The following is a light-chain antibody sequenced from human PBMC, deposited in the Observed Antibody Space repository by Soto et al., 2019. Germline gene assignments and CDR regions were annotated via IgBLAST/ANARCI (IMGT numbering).Light chain of an antibody. CDR1: QSISRY. V-gene: IGKV1-39*01. CDR3: QQSAITPA. J-gene: IGKJ2*01. CDR2: TAS. Sequence: DLQMTQSPSSLSASVGDRVTISCRASQSISRYLNWYQQKPGKAPKLLIYTASSLQSGVPSRFSGSGSGTDFTLTISSVQPEDFATYYCQQSAITPAFGQGTKLEIK.